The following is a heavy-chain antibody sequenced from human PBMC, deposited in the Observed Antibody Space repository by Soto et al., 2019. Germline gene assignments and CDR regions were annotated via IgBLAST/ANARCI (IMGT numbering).Heavy chain of an antibody. CDR1: GGSLSSSKW. J-gene: IGHJ4*02. Sequence: XTPSVRCAVSGGSLSSSKWWRWVLQPPVKWLWWIWEIYHSGSNNYNPSLKSRVTISLDKSNNQFSLKLSSVTAADTAVYYCARSIPTSSGSYYKAYPYYFDYWGQGNPVTVS. CDR2: IYHSGSN. V-gene: IGHV4-4*02. CDR3: ARSIPTSSGSYYKAYPYYFDY. D-gene: IGHD3-10*01.